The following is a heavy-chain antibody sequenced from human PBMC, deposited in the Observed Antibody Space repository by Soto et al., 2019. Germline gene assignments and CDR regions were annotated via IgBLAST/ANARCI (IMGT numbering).Heavy chain of an antibody. CDR1: GGTFSSYA. CDR3: ARPPGQLDTFGGATSGYYYGMDV. J-gene: IGHJ6*02. D-gene: IGHD3-16*01. CDR2: IIPIFGTA. V-gene: IGHV1-69*13. Sequence: GASVKVSCKASGGTFSSYAISWVRQAPGQGLEWMGGIIPIFGTANYAQKFQGRVTITADESTSTAYMELSSLRSEDTAVYYCARPPGQLDTFGGATSGYYYGMDVWGQGTTVTVSS.